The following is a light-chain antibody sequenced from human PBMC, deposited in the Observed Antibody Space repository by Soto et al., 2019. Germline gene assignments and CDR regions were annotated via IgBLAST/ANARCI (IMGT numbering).Light chain of an antibody. CDR1: QNVNSN. CDR3: QQRSKRVT. Sequence: EIVMTQSPATLSVSPGERATLSCRASQNVNSNLAWYQQKPGQAPRLLIYGASTRDTGVPARFSGSGSGTDFTLTISSLEPEDFGIYYCQQRSKRVTFGRGTKVDIK. CDR2: GAS. V-gene: IGKV3-15*01. J-gene: IGKJ4*01.